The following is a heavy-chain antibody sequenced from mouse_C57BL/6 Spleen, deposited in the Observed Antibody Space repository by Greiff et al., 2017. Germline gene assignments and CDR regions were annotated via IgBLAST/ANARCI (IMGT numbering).Heavy chain of an antibody. Sequence: VQLQQSGPELVKPGASVKISCKASGYTFTDYYMNWVKQSHGKSLEWIGDINPNNGGTSYNQKFKGKDTLTVDKSSSTAYMELRRLTSEDSAVYYCARKGAFDDWGQGTTLTVSS. CDR1: GYTFTDYY. V-gene: IGHV1-26*01. J-gene: IGHJ2*01. CDR3: ARKGAFDD. CDR2: INPNNGGT.